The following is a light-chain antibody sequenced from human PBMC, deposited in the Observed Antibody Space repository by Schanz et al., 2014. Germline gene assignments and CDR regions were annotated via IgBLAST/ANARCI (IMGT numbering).Light chain of an antibody. Sequence: QSVLTQPPSVSGAPGQRVSISCAGSSSNIGAGYDVHWFQQHPGTAPKLLIYGNSDRPSGVPDRFSGSKSGTSASLVITDLQADDEVDYYCQSSDTSLAGQVFGTGTKLTVL. CDR2: GNS. CDR3: QSSDTSLAGQV. J-gene: IGLJ1*01. V-gene: IGLV1-40*01. CDR1: SSNIGAGYD.